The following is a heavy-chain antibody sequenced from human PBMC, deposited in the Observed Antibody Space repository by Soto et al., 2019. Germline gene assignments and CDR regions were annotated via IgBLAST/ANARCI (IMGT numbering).Heavy chain of an antibody. Sequence: QVQLVQSGTEVKKTGASVKVSCKASGYTFSSYYIHWVRQAPGQGLEWMGIINPSGGITNYAQKFQGRVTMTGDTSTRTVYMELSSLRSEDTAVYYCARGGPRQLVVYGMDVWGQGPTVTVSS. CDR3: ARGGPRQLVVYGMDV. D-gene: IGHD6-6*01. J-gene: IGHJ6*02. V-gene: IGHV1-46*01. CDR1: GYTFSSYY. CDR2: INPSGGIT.